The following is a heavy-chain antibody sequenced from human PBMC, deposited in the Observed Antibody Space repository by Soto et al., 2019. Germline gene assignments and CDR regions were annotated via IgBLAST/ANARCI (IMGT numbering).Heavy chain of an antibody. CDR3: ARAVGIAVAGTNNWFDT. J-gene: IGHJ5*02. V-gene: IGHV1-8*01. CDR1: GYTFTSYD. D-gene: IGHD6-19*01. CDR2: MNPNSGNT. Sequence: ASVKVSCKASGYTFTSYDINWVRQATGQGLEWMGWMNPNSGNTGYAQKFQGRVTMTRNTSISTAYMELSSLRSEDTAVYYCARAVGIAVAGTNNWFDTWGQGSLVTVSS.